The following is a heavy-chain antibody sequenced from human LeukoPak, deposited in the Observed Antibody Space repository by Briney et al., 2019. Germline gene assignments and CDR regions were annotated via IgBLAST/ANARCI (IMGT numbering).Heavy chain of an antibody. V-gene: IGHV1-3*01. Sequence: ASVKVSCKASGYTFTNYSVHWVRQAPGQRLEWMGWINAGNGNTKYSQKFQGRVTITRDTSASTAYMELSSLRSEDTAVYYCAWGSGSYSHYYYYGMDVWGQGTTVTVSS. CDR1: GYTFTNYS. CDR2: INAGNGNT. CDR3: AWGSGSYSHYYYYGMDV. D-gene: IGHD3-10*01. J-gene: IGHJ6*02.